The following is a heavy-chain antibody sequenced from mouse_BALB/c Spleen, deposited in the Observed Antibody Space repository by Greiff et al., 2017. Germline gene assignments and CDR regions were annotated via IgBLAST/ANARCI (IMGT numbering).Heavy chain of an antibody. J-gene: IGHJ3*01. CDR2: IYPGNVNT. CDR1: GYTFTSYY. Sequence: QVQLQQSGPELVKPGASVRISCKASGYTFTSYYIHWVKQRPGQGLEWIGWIYPGNVNTKYNEKFKGKATLTADKSSSTAYMQLSSLTSEDSAVYFCARDYRYDAFAYWGQGTLVTVSA. D-gene: IGHD2-14*01. V-gene: IGHV1S56*01. CDR3: ARDYRYDAFAY.